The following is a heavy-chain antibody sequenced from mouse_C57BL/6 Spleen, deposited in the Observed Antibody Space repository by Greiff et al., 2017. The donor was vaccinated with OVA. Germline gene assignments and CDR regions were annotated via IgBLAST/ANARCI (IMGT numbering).Heavy chain of an antibody. CDR3: AREVKGDYYAMDY. CDR1: GYTFTDYY. J-gene: IGHJ4*01. Sequence: EVQLQQSGPELVKPGASVKISCKASGYTFTDYYMNWVKQSHGKSLEWIGDINPNNGGTSYNQKFKGKATLTVDKSSSTAYMELRSLTSEDSAVYYCAREVKGDYYAMDYWGQGTSVTVSA. V-gene: IGHV1-26*01. CDR2: INPNNGGT.